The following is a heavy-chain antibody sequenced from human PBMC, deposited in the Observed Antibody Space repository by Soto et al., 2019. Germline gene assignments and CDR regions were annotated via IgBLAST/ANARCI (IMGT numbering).Heavy chain of an antibody. CDR1: GDSIGTGGYY. Sequence: SETLSLTCTVSGDSIGTGGYYWDWIRQHPGKGPEWIGYIHYSGNTYYNPSLKSRLTISLDKSKNKFSLHLSSMTAADTSVYYCATNHDDISGRTPLLFDSWGQGTLVTVSS. D-gene: IGHD3-22*01. V-gene: IGHV4-31*03. CDR3: ATNHDDISGRTPLLFDS. CDR2: IHYSGNT. J-gene: IGHJ4*02.